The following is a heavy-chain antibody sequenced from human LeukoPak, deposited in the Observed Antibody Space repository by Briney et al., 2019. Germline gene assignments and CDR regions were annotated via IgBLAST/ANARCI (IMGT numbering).Heavy chain of an antibody. V-gene: IGHV1-58*02. J-gene: IGHJ6*03. D-gene: IGHD3-10*01. CDR3: AKTMVRGVIIGYYYYMDV. Sequence: GASVKVSCKASGFTFTSSAMQWVRQARGQRLEWIGWIVVGSGNTNYAQEFQERVTITRDMSTNTAYMELSSLRSEDTAVYYCAKTMVRGVIIGYYYYMDVWGKGTTVTVSS. CDR1: GFTFTSSA. CDR2: IVVGSGNT.